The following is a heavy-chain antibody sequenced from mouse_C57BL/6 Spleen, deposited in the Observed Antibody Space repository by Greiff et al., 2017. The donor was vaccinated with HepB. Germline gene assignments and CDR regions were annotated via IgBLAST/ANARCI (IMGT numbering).Heavy chain of an antibody. CDR2: IDPENGDT. Sequence: EVKVVESGAELVRPGASVKLSCTASGFNIKDDYMHWVKQRPEQGLEWIGWIDPENGDTEYASKFQGKATITADTSSNTAYLQLSSLTSEDTAVYYCTTGGSSYGFAYWGQGTLVTVSA. D-gene: IGHD1-1*01. CDR3: TTGGSSYGFAY. CDR1: GFNIKDDY. V-gene: IGHV14-4*01. J-gene: IGHJ3*01.